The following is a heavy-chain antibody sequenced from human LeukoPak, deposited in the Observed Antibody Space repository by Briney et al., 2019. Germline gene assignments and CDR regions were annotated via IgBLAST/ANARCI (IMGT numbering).Heavy chain of an antibody. V-gene: IGHV3-30-3*01. CDR1: GFTFSTYA. D-gene: IGHD3-3*01. CDR3: ARAPRITIFGVVIMEYYFDY. J-gene: IGHJ4*02. CDR2: ISYDGSNK. Sequence: GGSLRLPCAASGFTFSTYAIHWVRQAPGKGLEWVAVISYDGSNKYYADSVKGRFTISRDNSKNTLYLQMNSLRAEDTAVYYCARAPRITIFGVVIMEYYFDYWGQGTLVTVSS.